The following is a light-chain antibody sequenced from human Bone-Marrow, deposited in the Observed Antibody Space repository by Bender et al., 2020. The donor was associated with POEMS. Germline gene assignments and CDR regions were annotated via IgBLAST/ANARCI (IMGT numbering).Light chain of an antibody. CDR1: SSNTGSGYD. V-gene: IGLV1-40*01. CDR3: QSYDNSLGGWV. J-gene: IGLJ3*02. Sequence: QSVLTQTPSVSVSPGQRVTISCTGSSSNTGSGYDINWYQHLPGTAPKLLIYGYNNRPSGVPDRFSGSKSGTSASLAITGLQAEDEGDYYCQSYDNSLGGWVFGGGTKLTAL. CDR2: GYN.